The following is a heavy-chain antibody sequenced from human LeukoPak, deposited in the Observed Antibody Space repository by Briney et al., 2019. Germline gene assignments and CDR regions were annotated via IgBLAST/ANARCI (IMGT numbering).Heavy chain of an antibody. CDR2: IRYDGSNK. J-gene: IGHJ6*03. Sequence: GGSLRLSCAASGFTFSSYGMHWVRQAPGKGLEWVAFIRYDGSNKYYADSVKGRFTISRDNSKNTLYLQMNSLRAEDTAVYYCAKDKDSSSWRMGYYYYYYYMDVWGKGTTVTISS. D-gene: IGHD6-13*01. CDR1: GFTFSSYG. CDR3: AKDKDSSSWRMGYYYYYYYMDV. V-gene: IGHV3-30*02.